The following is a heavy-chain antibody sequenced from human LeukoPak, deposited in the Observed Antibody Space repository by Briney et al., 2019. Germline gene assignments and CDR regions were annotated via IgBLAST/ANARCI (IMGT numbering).Heavy chain of an antibody. CDR3: ARGGNYYDSSGYNY. J-gene: IGHJ4*02. Sequence: GASVKVSCKPSGYTFTSYYIYWVRQTPGQGLEWMGIIKPSGGSTSYAQKFQGRVTMTTDTSTSTVYMELSSLRSEDTAVYYCARGGNYYDSSGYNYWGQGTLVTVSS. V-gene: IGHV1-46*01. D-gene: IGHD3-22*01. CDR1: GYTFTSYY. CDR2: IKPSGGST.